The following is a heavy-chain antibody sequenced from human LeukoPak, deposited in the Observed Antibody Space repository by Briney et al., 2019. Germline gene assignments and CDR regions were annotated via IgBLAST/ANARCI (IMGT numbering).Heavy chain of an antibody. CDR3: ARRTPSGYFVN. J-gene: IGHJ4*02. V-gene: IGHV1-8*01. Sequence: ASVKVSCKASGYTFSDYDVNWVRQAPGQGLEWMGWMNPTSGDTGYAQKFQGRVTMTRSMSRNTAYMELSSLRSEDTAVYYCARRTPSGYFVNWGQGTLVTVSS. D-gene: IGHD3-22*01. CDR2: MNPTSGDT. CDR1: GYTFSDYD.